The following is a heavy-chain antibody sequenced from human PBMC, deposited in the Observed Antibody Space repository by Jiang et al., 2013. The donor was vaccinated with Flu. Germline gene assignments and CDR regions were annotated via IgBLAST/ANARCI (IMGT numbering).Heavy chain of an antibody. D-gene: IGHD2/OR15-2a*01. V-gene: IGHV3-21*01. J-gene: IGHJ6*02. CDR1: GFAFSRYT. CDR2: ISSSSAYI. Sequence: VQLVESGGGLVKPGGSLRLSCAASGFAFSRYTMNWVRQAPGKGLEWVPSISSSSAYIYYADSLKGRFTISRDNARNSLYLQMDSLGAEDTALYYCAREKPSSTYVHYYGMDVWGQGTTVTVSS. CDR3: AREKPSSTYVHYYGMDV.